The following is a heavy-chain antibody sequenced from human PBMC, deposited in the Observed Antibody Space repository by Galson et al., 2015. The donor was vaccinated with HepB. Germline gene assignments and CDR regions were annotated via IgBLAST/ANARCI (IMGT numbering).Heavy chain of an antibody. CDR1: GFTFSSYA. CDR3: ARDEVVRAFDI. CDR2: ISYDGSNK. J-gene: IGHJ3*02. Sequence: SLRLSCAASGFTFSSYAMHWVRQAPGKGLEWVAVISYDGSNKYYADSVKGRFTISRDNSKNTLYLQMNSLRAEDTAVYYCARDEVVRAFDIWGQGTMVTVSS. D-gene: IGHD3-22*01. V-gene: IGHV3-30-3*01.